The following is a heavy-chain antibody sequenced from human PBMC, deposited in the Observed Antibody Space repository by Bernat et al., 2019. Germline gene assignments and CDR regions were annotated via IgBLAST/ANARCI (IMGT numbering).Heavy chain of an antibody. V-gene: IGHV3-64*01. Sequence: EVQLVESGGGLVQPGGSLRLSCAASGFTFSSYAMHWVRQAPGKGLEYVSAISSNGGSTYYANSVKGRFTISRDNSKNTLYLQMGSLRADDTAVYYCARDPGWGALDLWGQGTMVTVSS. CDR1: GFTFSSYA. CDR2: ISSNGGST. CDR3: ARDPGWGALDL. J-gene: IGHJ3*01. D-gene: IGHD3-16*01.